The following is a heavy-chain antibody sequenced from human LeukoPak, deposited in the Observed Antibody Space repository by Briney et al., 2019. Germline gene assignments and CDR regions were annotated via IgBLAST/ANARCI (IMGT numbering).Heavy chain of an antibody. Sequence: GGSLKLSCAASGFTPSDSIIHWVRQASGKGLEWVGRIKSKTNSYATAYTASVNGRFTISRDDSKNTAYLQMNSLKTEDTAVYYCTTGSGSSSDFDCWGQGTLVTVSS. CDR2: IKSKTNSYAT. J-gene: IGHJ4*02. D-gene: IGHD6-13*01. CDR1: GFTPSDSI. V-gene: IGHV3-73*01. CDR3: TTGSGSSSDFDC.